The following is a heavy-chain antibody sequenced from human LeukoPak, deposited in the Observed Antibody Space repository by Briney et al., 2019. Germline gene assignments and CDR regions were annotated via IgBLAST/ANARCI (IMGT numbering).Heavy chain of an antibody. Sequence: GGSLRLSCVASGFPLSDHYMSWIRQAPGKGLEWLSYITSRGASIYYANAVKGRFTISRDNAQNAVFLQMSRLRVEDTAVYYCGRDREYSGSHWGQGTLVSVSS. CDR3: GRDREYSGSH. CDR2: ITSRGASI. J-gene: IGHJ4*02. D-gene: IGHD5-12*01. V-gene: IGHV3-11*04. CDR1: GFPLSDHY.